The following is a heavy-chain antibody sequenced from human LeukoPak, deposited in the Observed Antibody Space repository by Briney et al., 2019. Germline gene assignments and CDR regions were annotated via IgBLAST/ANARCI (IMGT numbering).Heavy chain of an antibody. CDR1: GFTFSSYS. J-gene: IGHJ4*02. D-gene: IGHD5-18*01. CDR2: ISSSSYI. CDR3: AREYRANVDTAMFDY. Sequence: KTGGSLRLSCAASGFTFSSYSMNWVRQAPGKGLEWVSSISSSSYIYYADSVKGRFTISRDNAKNSLYLQMNSLRAEDTAVYYCAREYRANVDTAMFDYWGQGTLVTVSS. V-gene: IGHV3-21*01.